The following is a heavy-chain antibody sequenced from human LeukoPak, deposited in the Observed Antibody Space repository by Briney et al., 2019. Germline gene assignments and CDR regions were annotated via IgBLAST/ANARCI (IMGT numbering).Heavy chain of an antibody. D-gene: IGHD3/OR15-3a*01. J-gene: IGHJ6*02. Sequence: GGSLRLSCAASGFTFSSYAMSWVRQAPGKGLEWVSAISGSGGSTYYADSVKGRFTIPRDNSKNTLYLQMNSLRAEDTAVYYCAKDAGWTPDYYYYGMDVWGQGTTVTISS. CDR1: GFTFSSYA. V-gene: IGHV3-23*01. CDR3: AKDAGWTPDYYYYGMDV. CDR2: ISGSGGST.